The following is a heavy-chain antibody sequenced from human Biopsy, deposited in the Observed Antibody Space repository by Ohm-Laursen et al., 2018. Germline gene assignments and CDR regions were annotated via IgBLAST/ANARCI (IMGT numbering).Heavy chain of an antibody. Sequence: TLSLTCVVSGVSISSYFWSWIRQPLGKGLEWIGYVSYSGNTKYNPSLKSRVIISADTSKNQFSLKLSSVTAADTAMYYCAAYYYDSSGYFYAFHYWGQGTLVTVSS. V-gene: IGHV4-59*08. CDR1: GVSISSYF. CDR3: AAYYYDSSGYFYAFHY. D-gene: IGHD3-22*01. J-gene: IGHJ4*02. CDR2: VSYSGNT.